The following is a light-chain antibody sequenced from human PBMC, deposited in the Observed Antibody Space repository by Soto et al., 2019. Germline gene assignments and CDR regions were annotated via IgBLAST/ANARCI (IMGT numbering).Light chain of an antibody. CDR1: SSDVGSYNY. J-gene: IGLJ1*01. CDR3: CSYPRLKFV. Sequence: QSVLTQPASVSGSPGQSITISCTGTSSDVGSYNYVSWYQQHPGKVPKLMIYESSKRPSGVSDRFSGSKSGNTASLTISGLQAEDEADYYCCSYPRLKFVFGTGTKVTVL. V-gene: IGLV2-23*01. CDR2: ESS.